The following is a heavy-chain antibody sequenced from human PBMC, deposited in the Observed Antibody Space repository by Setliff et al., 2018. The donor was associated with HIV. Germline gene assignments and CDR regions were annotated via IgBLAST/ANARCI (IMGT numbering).Heavy chain of an antibody. V-gene: IGHV1-24*01. J-gene: IGHJ5*02. CDR1: GYSLTELS. CDR3: APVSSGWFDP. CDR2: FDPDDGET. D-gene: IGHD6-25*01. Sequence: ASVKVSCKVSGYSLTELSMHWVRQAPGKGLEWMGGFDPDDGETVYAQQFQGRVTMTEDTSTDTAYMELTSLRSEDTAMYYCAPVSSGWFDPWGQGTLITVSS.